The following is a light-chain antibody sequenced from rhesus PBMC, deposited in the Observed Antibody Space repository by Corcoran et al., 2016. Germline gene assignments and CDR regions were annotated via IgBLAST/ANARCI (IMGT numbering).Light chain of an antibody. V-gene: IGKV3-42*03. CDR1: QRVSSS. CDR3: QQYSNWPFT. J-gene: IGKJ3*01. Sequence: EIVLTQSPATLSLSPGERATLSCRASQRVSSSLAWYQQKPEQAPRLLIYGASSRATGIPDRFSGSGSGTDFTLTISSLEPEDFAVYYCQQYSNWPFTFGPGTKLDIK. CDR2: GAS.